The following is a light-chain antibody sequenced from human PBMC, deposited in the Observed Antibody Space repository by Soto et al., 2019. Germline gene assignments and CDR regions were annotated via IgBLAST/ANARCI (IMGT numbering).Light chain of an antibody. Sequence: EIVLTQSPGTLSLSPGERATLSCRAGQSVSSSYLAWYQQKPGQAPRLLIYGASSRATGIPDRFSGSGSGTDFTLTIGRLEPEDFAMYYCQQYGSTPWTFGRGTKVEIK. CDR1: QSVSSSY. V-gene: IGKV3-20*01. CDR3: QQYGSTPWT. CDR2: GAS. J-gene: IGKJ1*01.